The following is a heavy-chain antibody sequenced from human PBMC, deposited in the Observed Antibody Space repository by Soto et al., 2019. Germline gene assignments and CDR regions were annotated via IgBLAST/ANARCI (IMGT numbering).Heavy chain of an antibody. D-gene: IGHD3-10*01. CDR2: ISGSGGST. CDR1: GFTFSSYA. CDR3: AKGPSVALWFGELFPPPDY. J-gene: IGHJ4*02. Sequence: GSLRLSCAASGFTFSSYAMSWVRQAPGKGLEWVSAISGSGGSTYYADSVKGRFTISRDNSKNTLYLQMNSLRAEDTAVYYCAKGPSVALWFGELFPPPDYWGQGTLVTVSS. V-gene: IGHV3-23*01.